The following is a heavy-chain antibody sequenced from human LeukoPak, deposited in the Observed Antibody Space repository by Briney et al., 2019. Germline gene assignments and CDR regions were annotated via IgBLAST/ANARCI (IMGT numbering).Heavy chain of an antibody. CDR2: ISPSGDIT. D-gene: IGHD2-2*01. Sequence: GGTLRLSCAASGFIFSSHGMNWVRQAPGKGLEWVSGISPSGDITYYADSVKGRFTISRDNSKNTLFLQMNSLRAEDRAVYYCAKDSLRTVPKASFDSWGQGTLVTVSS. J-gene: IGHJ4*02. CDR3: AKDSLRTVPKASFDS. V-gene: IGHV3-23*01. CDR1: GFIFSSHG.